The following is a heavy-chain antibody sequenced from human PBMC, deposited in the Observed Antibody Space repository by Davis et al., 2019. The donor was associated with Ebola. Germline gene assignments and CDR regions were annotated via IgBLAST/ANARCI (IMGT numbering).Heavy chain of an antibody. V-gene: IGHV1-2*02. J-gene: IGHJ1*01. Sequence: ASVKVSCKASGYTFTGYYMHWVRQAPGQGLEWMGWINPNSGGTNYAQKFQGRVTMTRDTSISTAYMELSRLRSDDTAVYYCARAYNLRTTGYFQHWGQGTLVTVSS. D-gene: IGHD1-7*01. CDR3: ARAYNLRTTGYFQH. CDR1: GYTFTGYY. CDR2: INPNSGGT.